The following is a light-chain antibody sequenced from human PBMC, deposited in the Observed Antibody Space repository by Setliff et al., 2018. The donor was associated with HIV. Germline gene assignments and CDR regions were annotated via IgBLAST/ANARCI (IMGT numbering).Light chain of an antibody. J-gene: IGLJ3*02. Sequence: NFMLTQPHSVSDSPGKTVTISCTRSSGSIASSAVQWYQQRPGSSPTTVIYEDNQRPSGVPDRFSGSIDTSSNSASLTISGLKTEDEAEYYCKTYGSTPGVFGGGTKVTVL. CDR3: KTYGSTPGV. CDR1: SGSIASSA. CDR2: EDN. V-gene: IGLV6-57*01.